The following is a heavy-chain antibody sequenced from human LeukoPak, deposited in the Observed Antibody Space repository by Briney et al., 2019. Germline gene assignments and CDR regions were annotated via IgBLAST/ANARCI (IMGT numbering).Heavy chain of an antibody. J-gene: IGHJ5*02. Sequence: GSSVKVSCKASGGTFSSYAISWVRQAPGQGLEWMGGIISIFGTANNAQKFQGRVTITADESTSTAYMELSSLRSEDTAVYYCARDGDSSGYNWFDPWGQGTLVTVSS. CDR1: GGTFSSYA. CDR3: ARDGDSSGYNWFDP. CDR2: IISIFGTA. V-gene: IGHV1-69*01. D-gene: IGHD3-22*01.